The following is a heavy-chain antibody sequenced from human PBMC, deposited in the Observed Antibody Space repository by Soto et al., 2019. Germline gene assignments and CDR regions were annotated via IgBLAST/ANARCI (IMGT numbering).Heavy chain of an antibody. CDR3: ARHRAGIAAANSPNFDY. J-gene: IGHJ4*02. CDR1: GGTISSYY. V-gene: IGHV4-59*08. D-gene: IGHD6-13*01. Sequence: SETLSITCTVSGGTISSYYWSWIRQPPGKGLEWIGYIYYSGSTNYNPSLKSRVTISVDTSKNQFSLKLSSVTAADTAVYYCARHRAGIAAANSPNFDYWGQGTLVTVSS. CDR2: IYYSGST.